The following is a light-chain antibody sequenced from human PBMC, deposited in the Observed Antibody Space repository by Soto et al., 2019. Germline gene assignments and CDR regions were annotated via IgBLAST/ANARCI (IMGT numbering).Light chain of an antibody. J-gene: IGLJ2*01. Sequence: QSVLTQPPSASGSPGQSVTISCAGTSSDAANYNSVSWSQQHPGKAPTLIIYEVSERPSGVPDRFSGSKSGNTASLTVSGLQAEDEADYYCSSYAGSNIVLFGGGTKLTVL. CDR2: EVS. V-gene: IGLV2-8*01. CDR3: SSYAGSNIVL. CDR1: SSDAANYNS.